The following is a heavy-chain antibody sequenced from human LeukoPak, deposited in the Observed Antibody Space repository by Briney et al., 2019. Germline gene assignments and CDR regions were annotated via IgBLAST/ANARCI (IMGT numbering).Heavy chain of an antibody. V-gene: IGHV3-9*01. CDR2: ISWNSGSI. Sequence: SLRLSCAASGFTFDDYAMHWVRQAPGKGLGWVSGISWNSGSIGYADSVKGRFTISRDNSKNTLYLQMNSLRAEDTAVYYCAKSHSSPWIYYFDYWGQGTLVTVSS. CDR3: AKSHSSPWIYYFDY. D-gene: IGHD6-13*01. CDR1: GFTFDDYA. J-gene: IGHJ4*02.